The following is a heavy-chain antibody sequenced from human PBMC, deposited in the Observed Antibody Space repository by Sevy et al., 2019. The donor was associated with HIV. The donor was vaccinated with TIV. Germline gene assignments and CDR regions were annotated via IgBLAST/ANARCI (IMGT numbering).Heavy chain of an antibody. CDR3: AIDFRLRVYSYGSFDH. CDR2: INPNSGVT. V-gene: IGHV1-2*02. CDR1: GYTFTGQY. D-gene: IGHD5-18*01. Sequence: ASVKVSCKASGYTFTGQYIHWVRQAPGQGLQWMGWINPNSGVTNHAQEFQGRVTMTRATSINTAYLELSGLKSDDTAVYYCAIDFRLRVYSYGSFDHWGQGTLVSVSS. J-gene: IGHJ4*02.